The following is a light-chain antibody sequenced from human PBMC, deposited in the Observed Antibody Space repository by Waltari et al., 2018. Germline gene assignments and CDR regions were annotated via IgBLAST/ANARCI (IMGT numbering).Light chain of an antibody. CDR2: HAS. CDR1: QSISIY. V-gene: IGKV3-15*01. J-gene: IGKJ2*01. Sequence: EIVMTQSPATLSVSPGERATLPCRASQSISIYLAWFQQKPGQAPRLLIYHASTRATGIPARPSGSGSGTEFTLTISSLQSEDFAVYYCQQYYDGRTFGQGTKLEIK. CDR3: QQYYDGRT.